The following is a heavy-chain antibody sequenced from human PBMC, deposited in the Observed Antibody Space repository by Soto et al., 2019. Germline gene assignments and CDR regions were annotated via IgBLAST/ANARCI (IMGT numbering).Heavy chain of an antibody. V-gene: IGHV3-21*01. CDR2: ISSSSSYI. Sequence: EVQLVESGGGLVQPGGSLRLSCAASGFTFSSYSMNWVRQAPGKGLEWVSSISSSSSYIYYADSVKGRFTISRDNAKNSLYLQMNSLRAEDTAVYYCARDHGTYYFDYWGQGTLVTVSS. CDR1: GFTFSSYS. CDR3: ARDHGTYYFDY. J-gene: IGHJ4*02.